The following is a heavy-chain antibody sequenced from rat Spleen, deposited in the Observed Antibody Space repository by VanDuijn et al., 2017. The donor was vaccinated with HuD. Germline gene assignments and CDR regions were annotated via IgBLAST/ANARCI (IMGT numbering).Heavy chain of an antibody. J-gene: IGHJ2*01. CDR2: ISYSGST. Sequence: EVQLQESGPGLVKPSQSLSLTCYVTGYSISSNYWGWIRKFPGNKMEWMGYISYSGSTNYNPSLKSRISITRDTSKNQFFLQVNSVTTEDTATYYCARRTHGFDYWGQGVMVTVSS. CDR3: ARRTHGFDY. CDR1: GYSISSNY. V-gene: IGHV3-1*01. D-gene: IGHD3-1*01.